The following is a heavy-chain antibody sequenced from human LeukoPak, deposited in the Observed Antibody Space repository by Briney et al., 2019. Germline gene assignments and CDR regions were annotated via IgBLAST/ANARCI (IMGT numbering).Heavy chain of an antibody. J-gene: IGHJ3*02. CDR1: GYTFTGYY. Sequence: ASVKVSCKASGYTFTGYYMHWVRQAPGQGLEWTGWINPNSGGTNYAQKFQGRVTMTRDTSISTAYMELSRLRSDDTAVHYCARVKWGGDALDIWGQGTMVTVSS. CDR2: INPNSGGT. CDR3: ARVKWGGDALDI. V-gene: IGHV1-2*02. D-gene: IGHD1-26*01.